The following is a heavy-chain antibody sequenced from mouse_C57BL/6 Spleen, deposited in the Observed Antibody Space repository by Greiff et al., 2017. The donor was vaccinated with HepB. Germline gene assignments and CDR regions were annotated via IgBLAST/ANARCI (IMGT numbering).Heavy chain of an antibody. CDR3: TRWDGYYDDY. CDR2: IDPETGGT. CDR1: GYTFTDYE. J-gene: IGHJ2*01. V-gene: IGHV1-15*01. Sequence: VKLVESGAELVRPGASVTLSCKASGYTFTDYEMHWVKQTPVHGLEWIGAIDPETGGTAYNQKFKGKAILTADKSSSTAYMELRSLTSEDSAVYYCTRWDGYYDDYWGQGTTLTVSS. D-gene: IGHD2-3*01.